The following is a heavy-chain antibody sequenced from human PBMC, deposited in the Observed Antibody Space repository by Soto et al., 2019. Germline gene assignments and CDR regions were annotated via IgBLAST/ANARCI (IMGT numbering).Heavy chain of an antibody. J-gene: IGHJ4*02. CDR1: GGSVSSASYY. CDR2: VFHSGRT. Sequence: QVQLQESGPRPVTPSETLTLTCTVSGGSVSSASYYWSWIRQPPGKGLEWIGNVFHSGRTGYNPALKSRLSISVDTSKIHLSLNLNSVTAADAAVYYCARGGYSGSGCLDYWGQGSLVTVSS. CDR3: ARGGYSGSGCLDY. D-gene: IGHD1-26*01. V-gene: IGHV4-61*03.